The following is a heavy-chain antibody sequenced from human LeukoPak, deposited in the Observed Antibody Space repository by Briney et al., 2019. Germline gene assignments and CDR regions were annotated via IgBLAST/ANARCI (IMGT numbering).Heavy chain of an antibody. CDR3: ARLLLRVFDY. CDR1: GFTFSSYA. V-gene: IGHV3-23*01. J-gene: IGHJ4*02. CDR2: ISGSGGST. D-gene: IGHD2-15*01. Sequence: GGSLRLSCAASGFTFSSYAMSWVRQAPGKGLEWVSAISGSGGSTYYADSVKGRFTISRDNSKNTLYLQMNSLGAEDTAVYYCARLLLRVFDYWGQGTLVTVSS.